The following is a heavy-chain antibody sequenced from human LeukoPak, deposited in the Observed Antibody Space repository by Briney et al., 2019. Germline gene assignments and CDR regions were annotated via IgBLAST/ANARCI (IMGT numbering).Heavy chain of an antibody. CDR1: DGSISRSSYY. J-gene: IGHJ4*02. D-gene: IGHD3-3*01. CDR2: IYYSGST. Sequence: SETLSLTCTVSDGSISRSSYYWGWIRQPPGKGLEWIGSIYYSGSTYYNPSLKSRVTISVDTSKNQFSLKLSSVTAADTAVYYCASQHNTYYDFWSGYFSPPTFDYWGQGTLVTVSS. CDR3: ASQHNTYYDFWSGYFSPPTFDY. V-gene: IGHV4-39*01.